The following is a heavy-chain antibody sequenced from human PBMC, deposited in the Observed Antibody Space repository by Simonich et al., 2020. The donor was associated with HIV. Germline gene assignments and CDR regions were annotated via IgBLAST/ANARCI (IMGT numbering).Heavy chain of an antibody. CDR1: GGSFSGYY. CDR3: AREDWGAHYFDN. J-gene: IGHJ4*02. D-gene: IGHD7-27*01. V-gene: IGHV4-34*01. Sequence: QVQLQQWGAGLLKPSETLSLTCAVYGGSFSGYYWSWIRQPPGKGLEWIGEINHSGSTNYNPSRKSRGTISVDTSKNHFSLKLRSVTAADTAMYYCAREDWGAHYFDNWGQGTLVTVSS. CDR2: INHSGST.